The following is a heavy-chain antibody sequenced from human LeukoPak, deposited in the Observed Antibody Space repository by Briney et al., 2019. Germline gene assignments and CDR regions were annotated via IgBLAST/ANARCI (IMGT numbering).Heavy chain of an antibody. D-gene: IGHD3-10*01. Sequence: SETLSLTCTVSGASISSDNYYWSWIRQPPGKGLEWIGYIYQSGSTFYNPSLKSRVTFSVDRSKNQFSLNLSSVTAADTAVYYCYGSGYWGQGTLVTVSS. CDR3: YGSGY. CDR2: IYQSGST. J-gene: IGHJ4*02. V-gene: IGHV4-30-2*01. CDR1: GASISSDNYY.